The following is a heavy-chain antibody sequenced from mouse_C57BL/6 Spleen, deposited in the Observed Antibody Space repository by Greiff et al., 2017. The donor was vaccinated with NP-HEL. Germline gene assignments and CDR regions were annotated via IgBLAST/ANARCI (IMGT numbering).Heavy chain of an antibody. CDR2: FYPGSGSI. D-gene: IGHD1-1*02. Sequence: QVQLQQSGAELVKPGASVKLSCKASGYTFTEYPIHWVKQRSGQGLEWIGWFYPGSGSIKYNEKFKDKATLTADKSSSTVYMELSRLTSEDSAVYFCARNEEEGESPFSMVDYWGQGTSVTVSS. V-gene: IGHV1-62-2*01. J-gene: IGHJ4*01. CDR3: ARNEEEGESPFSMVDY. CDR1: GYTFTEYP.